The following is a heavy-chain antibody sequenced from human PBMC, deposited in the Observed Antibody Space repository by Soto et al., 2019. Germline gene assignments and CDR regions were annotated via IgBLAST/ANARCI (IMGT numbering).Heavy chain of an antibody. Sequence: TSETLSLTCAVYGGSFSGYYWSWIRQPPGKGLEWIGEINHSGSTNYNPSLKSRVTISVDTSKNQFSLKLSSVTAADTAVYYCARGKALKLWFGPAEYFQQWGQGTLVTVSS. CDR3: ARGKALKLWFGPAEYFQQ. J-gene: IGHJ1*01. CDR2: INHSGST. V-gene: IGHV4-34*01. D-gene: IGHD3-10*01. CDR1: GGSFSGYY.